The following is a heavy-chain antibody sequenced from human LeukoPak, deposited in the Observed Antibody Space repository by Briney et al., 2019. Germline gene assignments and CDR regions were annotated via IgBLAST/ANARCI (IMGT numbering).Heavy chain of an antibody. CDR3: ARSHKAMAGEGLFDY. J-gene: IGHJ4*02. CDR1: GGSISSYY. Sequence: RPSETLCLTCTVSGGSISSYYRSWIRQPPGKGLEWIGYIYYSENTNYNPSLKSRVTISVDTSKNQFSLKLSSVTAADTAVYYCARSHKAMAGEGLFDYWGQGTLVTVSS. CDR2: IYYSENT. D-gene: IGHD5-18*01. V-gene: IGHV4-59*01.